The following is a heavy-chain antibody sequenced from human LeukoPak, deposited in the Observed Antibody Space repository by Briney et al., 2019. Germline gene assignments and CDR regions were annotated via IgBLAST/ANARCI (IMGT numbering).Heavy chain of an antibody. CDR3: ARDGRLGYCSGGSCSDAFDI. V-gene: IGHV3-66*01. Sequence: PGGSLRLSCAASGFTVSSNYMSWVRQAPEKGLEWVSVIYSGGSTYYADSVKGRFTISRDNSKNTLYLQMNSLRAEDTAVYYCARDGRLGYCSGGSCSDAFDIWGQGTMVTVSS. J-gene: IGHJ3*02. CDR2: IYSGGST. CDR1: GFTVSSNY. D-gene: IGHD2-15*01.